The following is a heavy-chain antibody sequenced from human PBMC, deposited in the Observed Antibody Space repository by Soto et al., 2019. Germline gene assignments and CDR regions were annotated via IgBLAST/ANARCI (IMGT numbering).Heavy chain of an antibody. J-gene: IGHJ4*02. Sequence: QVQLMQSGAEVKKPGSSVKVSCKASGGTFTSYALSWVRQAPGQGPEWMGGITPIFGTPNYAQKFQGRVTITAHESSSTVYMELSSLRSEDTAVYYCARAVGRGMVTTIALYFFDWWGQGTLVTVSS. D-gene: IGHD4-17*01. CDR3: ARAVGRGMVTTIALYFFDW. CDR1: GGTFTSYA. V-gene: IGHV1-69*01. CDR2: ITPIFGTP.